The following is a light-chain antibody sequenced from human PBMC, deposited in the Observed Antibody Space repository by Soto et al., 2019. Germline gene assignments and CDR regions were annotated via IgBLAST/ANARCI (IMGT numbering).Light chain of an antibody. CDR1: SSDIDAYNY. Sequence: QSALTQPASVSGSPEQSITISCTGTSSDIDAYNYVSWYQQHPGKAPKLMIYDVSNRPSGISNRFSGSKSGNTASLTISGLQAEDEADYYCGSYTTSSNSVFGTGTKVTVL. CDR2: DVS. CDR3: GSYTTSSNSV. J-gene: IGLJ1*01. V-gene: IGLV2-14*01.